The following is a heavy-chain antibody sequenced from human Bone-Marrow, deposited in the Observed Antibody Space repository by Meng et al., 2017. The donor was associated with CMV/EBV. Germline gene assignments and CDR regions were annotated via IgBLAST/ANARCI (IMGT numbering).Heavy chain of an antibody. J-gene: IGHJ3*02. CDR1: GFTFSSYE. CDR2: ISSSGSTI. D-gene: IGHD4-17*01. V-gene: IGHV3-48*03. Sequence: GESLKISFAASGFTFSSYEMNWVRQAPGKGLEWVSYISSSGSTIYYADSVKGRFTISRDNAKNSLYLQMNSLRAEDTAVYYCAGSYDYDDVPHAFDIWGQGTMVTVSS. CDR3: AGSYDYDDVPHAFDI.